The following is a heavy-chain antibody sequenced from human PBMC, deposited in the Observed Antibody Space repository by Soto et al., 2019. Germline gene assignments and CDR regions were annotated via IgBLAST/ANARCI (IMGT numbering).Heavy chain of an antibody. CDR3: ARTSSIAVAPYYFDY. D-gene: IGHD6-19*01. J-gene: IGHJ4*02. Sequence: GGSLRLSCAASGFTFSSYWMHWVRQAPGKGLVWVSRINSDGSSTSYADSVKGRFTISRDNAKNTLYLQMNSLRAEDTAVYYCARTSSIAVAPYYFDYWGQGTLVTVSS. CDR2: INSDGSST. CDR1: GFTFSSYW. V-gene: IGHV3-74*01.